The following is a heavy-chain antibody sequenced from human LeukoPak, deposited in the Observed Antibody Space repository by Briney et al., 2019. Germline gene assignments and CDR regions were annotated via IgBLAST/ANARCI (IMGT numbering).Heavy chain of an antibody. J-gene: IGHJ6*02. CDR3: ARVGTNLLTPYGLDV. CDR2: IWYDGSKK. CDR1: GFTFNLHG. D-gene: IGHD3-9*01. Sequence: GGSLRLSCTASGFTFNLHGMHWVRQAAGKGLEWVAVIWYDGSKKHYADSMKGRLTISRDNSKNTLYLQMNSLRVEDTGVYYCARVGTNLLTPYGLDVWGQGTTVTVSS. V-gene: IGHV3-33*01.